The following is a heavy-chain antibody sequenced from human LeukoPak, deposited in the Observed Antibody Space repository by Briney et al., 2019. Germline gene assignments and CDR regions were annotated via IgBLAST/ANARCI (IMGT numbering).Heavy chain of an antibody. J-gene: IGHJ6*02. D-gene: IGHD2/OR15-2a*01. V-gene: IGHV4-31*02. CDR3: ARSSTSGMNV. Sequence: LRLSCAASGFTFSSYSMNWVRQHPGKGLEWIGYIYYSGSTYYNPSLKSRVTISVDTSKNQFSLKLSSVTAADTAVYYCARSSTSGMNVWGQGTTVTVSS. CDR1: GFTFSSYS. CDR2: IYYSGST.